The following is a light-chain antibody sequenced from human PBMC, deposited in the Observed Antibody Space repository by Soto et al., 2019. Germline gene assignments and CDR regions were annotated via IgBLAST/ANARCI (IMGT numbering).Light chain of an antibody. J-gene: IGKJ1*01. CDR2: WAS. Sequence: DIVLTQSPDSLAVSLGERATINCKSSQTLLYSSTNKNYLAWYQQKVGQSPKLLIYWASTRDSGVPDRFSGSGSETDFTLTISSLQAEDVAVYYCQQYYSSPWTFGQGTKVEIK. CDR3: QQYYSSPWT. CDR1: QTLLYSSTNKNY. V-gene: IGKV4-1*01.